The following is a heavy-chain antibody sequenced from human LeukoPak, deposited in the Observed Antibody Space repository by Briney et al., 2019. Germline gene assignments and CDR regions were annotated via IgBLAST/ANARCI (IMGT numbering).Heavy chain of an antibody. CDR3: AQGYSSGWYPY. J-gene: IGHJ4*02. D-gene: IGHD6-19*01. CDR2: ISASGDTK. V-gene: IGHV3-23*01. Sequence: GGSLRLSCAVSGFTITDYGMSWVRQAPGKGLEWVSAISASGDTKYYADSVKGRFIISRDNSRNTLYLQINSLRAEDTALYYCAQGYSSGWYPYWGQGTLVTVSS. CDR1: GFTITDYG.